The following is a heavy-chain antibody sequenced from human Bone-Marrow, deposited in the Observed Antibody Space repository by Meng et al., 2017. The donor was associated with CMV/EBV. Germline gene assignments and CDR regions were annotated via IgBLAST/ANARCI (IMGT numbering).Heavy chain of an antibody. CDR2: ISSSGSTI. D-gene: IGHD1-26*01. Sequence: GGSLRLSCAATGFTFSSYAMSWVRRAPGKGMEWVSYISSSGSTIYYADSVKGRFTISRDNAKNSLYLQMNSLRAEDTAVYYCAREGGASRYYFDYWGQGTLVTFSS. CDR3: AREGGASRYYFDY. V-gene: IGHV3-48*03. CDR1: GFTFSSYA. J-gene: IGHJ4*02.